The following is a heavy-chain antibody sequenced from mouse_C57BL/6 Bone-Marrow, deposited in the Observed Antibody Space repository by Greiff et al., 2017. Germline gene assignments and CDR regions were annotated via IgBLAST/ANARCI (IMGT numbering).Heavy chain of an antibody. Sequence: VQLKESGPVLVKPGASVKMSCKASGYTFTDYYMNWVKQSHGKSLEWIGVINPYNGGTSYNQKFKGKATLTVDKSSSTAYMELNSLTSEDSAVYYCAREGPWFAYWGQGTLVTVSA. CDR3: AREGPWFAY. CDR1: GYTFTDYY. J-gene: IGHJ3*01. CDR2: INPYNGGT. V-gene: IGHV1-19*01.